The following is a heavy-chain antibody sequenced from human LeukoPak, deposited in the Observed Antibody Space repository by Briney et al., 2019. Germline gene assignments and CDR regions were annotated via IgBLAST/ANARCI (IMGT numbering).Heavy chain of an antibody. CDR1: GYTFTSYG. D-gene: IGHD1-26*01. J-gene: IGHJ4*02. CDR2: ISAYNGNT. V-gene: IGHV1-18*01. Sequence: GASVKVSCKASGYTFTSYGISWVRQAPGQGLEWMGWISAYNGNTNYAQKLQGRVTMTTDTSTSTAYVELRSLRSDDTAVYYRARKLLKWELDYWGQGTLVTVSS. CDR3: ARKLLKWELDY.